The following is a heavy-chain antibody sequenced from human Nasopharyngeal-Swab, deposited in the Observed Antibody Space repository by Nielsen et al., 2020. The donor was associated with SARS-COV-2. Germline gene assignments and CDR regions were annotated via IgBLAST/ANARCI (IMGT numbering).Heavy chain of an antibody. J-gene: IGHJ5*02. CDR2: IFHSGTT. CDR1: GGSFSGFY. CDR3: ARAGGSSGTAWFDP. D-gene: IGHD6-13*01. Sequence: SGPLSSTVTVPGGSFSGFYWSWFRQLPGMGLEWIFNIFHSGTTNYNPSLKSQVNISVDKSNNQVSLTLGSVTAADTAIYYCARAGGSSGTAWFDPWGQGAQVIVSS. V-gene: IGHV4-59*01.